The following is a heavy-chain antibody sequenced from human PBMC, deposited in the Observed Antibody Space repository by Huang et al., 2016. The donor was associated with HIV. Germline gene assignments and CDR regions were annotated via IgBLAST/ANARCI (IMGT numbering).Heavy chain of an antibody. V-gene: IGHV3-53*01. Sequence: EVPLVESGGGLVQPGGSLRLSCAASGFTVNSNYMTWVRQAPGKGREWVSLLYHGGKAHYADSVKGRFTISGDISQNTVFLQMSSLRVEDTAVYYRARGRYGTPNAWGQGTLVTVSS. D-gene: IGHD5-18*01. CDR3: ARGRYGTPNA. CDR1: GFTVNSNY. J-gene: IGHJ5*02. CDR2: LYHGGKA.